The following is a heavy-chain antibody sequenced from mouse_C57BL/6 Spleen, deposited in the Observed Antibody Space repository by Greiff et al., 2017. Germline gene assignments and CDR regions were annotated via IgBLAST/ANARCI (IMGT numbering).Heavy chain of an antibody. Sequence: VQLQQPGAELVMPGASVKLSCKASGYTFTSYWMHWVKQRPGQGLEWIGEIDPSDSYTNYNQKFKGKSTLTVDKSSSTAYMQLSSLTSEDSAVXYCARGGNLFAYWGQGTLVTVSA. D-gene: IGHD2-1*01. J-gene: IGHJ3*01. CDR2: IDPSDSYT. CDR1: GYTFTSYW. CDR3: ARGGNLFAY. V-gene: IGHV1-69*01.